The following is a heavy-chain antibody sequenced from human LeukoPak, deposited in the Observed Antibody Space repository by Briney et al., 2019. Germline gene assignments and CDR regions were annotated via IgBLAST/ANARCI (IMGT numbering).Heavy chain of an antibody. CDR3: ARDPYGSGDGYFDY. Sequence: PGGSLRLSCAASGFTFNIYSMNWVRQAPGKGLEWVSSISGTSNYIYYADSVKGRFTISRDNAKNSLYLQMSSLRAEDTAVYYCARDPYGSGDGYFDYWGQGTLVTVSS. CDR2: ISGTSNYI. J-gene: IGHJ4*02. V-gene: IGHV3-21*01. CDR1: GFTFNIYS. D-gene: IGHD3-10*01.